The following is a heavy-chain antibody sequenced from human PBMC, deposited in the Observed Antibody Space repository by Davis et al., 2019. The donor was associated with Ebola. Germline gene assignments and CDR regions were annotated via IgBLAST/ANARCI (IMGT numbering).Heavy chain of an antibody. D-gene: IGHD6-13*01. J-gene: IGHJ4*02. CDR2: INPNSGGT. V-gene: IGHV1-2*04. CDR3: ARVSTRIAAAGPIGY. CDR1: GYTFTGYY. Sequence: ASVKVSCKASGYTFTGYYMHWVRQAPGQGLEWMGWINPNSGGTNYAQKFQGWVTMTRDTSISTAYMELSSLRSEDTAVYYCARVSTRIAAAGPIGYWGQGTLVTVSS.